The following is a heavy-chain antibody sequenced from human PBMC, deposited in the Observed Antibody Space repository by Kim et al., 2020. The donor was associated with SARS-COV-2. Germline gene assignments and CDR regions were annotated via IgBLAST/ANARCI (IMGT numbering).Heavy chain of an antibody. CDR2: INYSGNT. V-gene: IGHV4-39*01. CDR3: ARLVSENSAVEY. Sequence: SETLSLTCTVSGDSISRSSNYWGWIRQPPGKGLEWIGSINYSGNTYYNPSLKRRVTISVDTSKNQFSLKLRSVTAADTAVYDCARLVSENSAVEYWGQGTLVTVSS. J-gene: IGHJ4*02. CDR1: GDSISRSSNY.